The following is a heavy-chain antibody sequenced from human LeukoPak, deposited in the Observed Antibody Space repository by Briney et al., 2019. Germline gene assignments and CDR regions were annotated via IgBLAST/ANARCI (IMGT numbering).Heavy chain of an antibody. V-gene: IGHV4-39*07. Sequence: SETLSLTCTVSGGSISSSSYYWGWIRQPPGKGLEWIGSIYYSGSTYYNPSLKSRVTISVDTSKNQFSLKLSSVTAADTAVYYCARDGGPAVAGTIAFDIWGQGTMVTVSS. CDR3: ARDGGPAVAGTIAFDI. CDR2: IYYSGST. J-gene: IGHJ3*02. D-gene: IGHD6-19*01. CDR1: GGSISSSSYY.